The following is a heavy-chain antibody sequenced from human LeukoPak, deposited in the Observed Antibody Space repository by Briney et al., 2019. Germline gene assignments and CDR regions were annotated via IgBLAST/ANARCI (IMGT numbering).Heavy chain of an antibody. Sequence: GGSLRLSCAASGFTFSSYAMHWVRQAPGKGLEWVAVISYDGSNKYYADSVKGRFTIPRDNSKNTLYLQMNSLRAEDTAVYYCARDNGYSYGYSYYYYGMGVWGQGTTVTVSS. CDR3: ARDNGYSYGYSYYYYGMGV. CDR1: GFTFSSYA. J-gene: IGHJ6*02. D-gene: IGHD5-18*01. CDR2: ISYDGSNK. V-gene: IGHV3-30-3*01.